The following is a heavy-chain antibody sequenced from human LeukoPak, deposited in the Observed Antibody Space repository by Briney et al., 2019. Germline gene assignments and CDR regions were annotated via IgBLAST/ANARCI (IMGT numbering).Heavy chain of an antibody. J-gene: IGHJ6*02. V-gene: IGHV1-8*01. D-gene: IGHD3-9*01. Sequence: GASVKVSCKASGYTFTSYDINWVRQATGQGLEWMGWMNPNSGNTGYAQKFQGRVTMTRNTSISTAYMELSSLRSEDTAVYYCARDVLRYFDWFSGMDVWGQGTTVTVSS. CDR2: MNPNSGNT. CDR3: ARDVLRYFDWFSGMDV. CDR1: GYTFTSYD.